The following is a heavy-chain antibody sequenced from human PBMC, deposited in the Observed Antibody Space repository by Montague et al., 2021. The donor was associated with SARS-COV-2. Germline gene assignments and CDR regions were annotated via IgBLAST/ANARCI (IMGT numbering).Heavy chain of an antibody. D-gene: IGHD6-19*01. Sequence: SLRLSCAASGFTFSSYAMSWFRQAPVKGLEWVSVIYSGGSSTYYADSVKGRFTISRDNSRNTLYLQMNSLRAEDTAVYFCAKSPWGGSSGWFDYWGQGTLVTVSS. J-gene: IGHJ4*02. CDR1: GFTFSSYA. CDR3: AKSPWGGSSGWFDY. V-gene: IGHV3-23*03. CDR2: IYSGGSST.